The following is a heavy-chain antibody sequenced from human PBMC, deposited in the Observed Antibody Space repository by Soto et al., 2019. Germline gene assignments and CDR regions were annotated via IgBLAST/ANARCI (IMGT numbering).Heavy chain of an antibody. V-gene: IGHV4-30-2*01. Sequence: SEPLSLTCAVSGGSISSGGYSWSWIRQPPGKGLEWIGYIYHSGSTYYNPSLKSRVTISVDRSKNQFSLKLSSVTAADTAVYYCARGLRINWFDPWGQGTLVTVSS. CDR3: ARGLRINWFDP. J-gene: IGHJ5*02. D-gene: IGHD2-15*01. CDR1: GGSISSGGYS. CDR2: IYHSGST.